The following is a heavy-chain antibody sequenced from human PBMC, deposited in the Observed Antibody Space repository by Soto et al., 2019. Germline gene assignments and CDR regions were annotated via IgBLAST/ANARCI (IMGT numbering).Heavy chain of an antibody. Sequence: EVQLLDSGGGLVQPGGSLRLSCAASGFTFSNYAMTWVRQGPGKGLEWVSGISGSGGRSYYADSVKGRFTISRDNSKSTLYLQMNSLTAEDTAVYYCAIAYFVWSSEQPYYFDYWGQGTLVTVSS. D-gene: IGHD3-16*01. CDR3: AIAYFVWSSEQPYYFDY. CDR1: GFTFSNYA. J-gene: IGHJ4*02. V-gene: IGHV3-23*01. CDR2: ISGSGGRS.